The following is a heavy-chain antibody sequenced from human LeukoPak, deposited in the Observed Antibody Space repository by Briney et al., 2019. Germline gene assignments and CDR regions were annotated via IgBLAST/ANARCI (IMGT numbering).Heavy chain of an antibody. Sequence: SVKVSCKASGGTFISYAISWVRQAPGQGLEWMGRIIPILGIANYAQKFQGRVTITADKSTSTAYMELSSLRSEDTAVYYCARAPDYHGSGSYYNDAFDIWGQGTMVTVSS. D-gene: IGHD3-10*01. CDR3: ARAPDYHGSGSYYNDAFDI. V-gene: IGHV1-69*04. CDR1: GGTFISYA. CDR2: IIPILGIA. J-gene: IGHJ3*02.